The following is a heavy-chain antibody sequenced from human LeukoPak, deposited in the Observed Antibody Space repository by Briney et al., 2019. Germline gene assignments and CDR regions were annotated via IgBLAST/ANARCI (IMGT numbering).Heavy chain of an antibody. V-gene: IGHV3-23*01. CDR1: GFTFSKVW. J-gene: IGHJ3*02. Sequence: GGSLRLSCAASGFTFSKVWMNWVRQAPGKGLEWVSAISVGGGTTYYADSVKGRFTISRDNSKSTLYLQMNSLRAEDTAVYYCAKRIVGAPYAFDIWGQGTMVTVSS. CDR3: AKRIVGAPYAFDI. CDR2: ISVGGGTT. D-gene: IGHD1-26*01.